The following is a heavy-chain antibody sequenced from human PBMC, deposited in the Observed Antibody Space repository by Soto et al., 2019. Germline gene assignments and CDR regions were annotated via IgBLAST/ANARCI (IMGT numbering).Heavy chain of an antibody. V-gene: IGHV4-30-4*01. CDR1: GGSISSGDYY. Sequence: QVQLQESGPGLVKPSQTLSLTCTVSGGSISSGDYYWSWIRQPPGKGLEWIGYIYYSGSTYYNPSLKSRVTISVDTSKNQFSLKLSSVTAADTAVYYCARDSSATVTKIPGWGGSATYYYYGMDVWGQGTTVTVSS. CDR2: IYYSGST. J-gene: IGHJ6*02. CDR3: ARDSSATVTKIPGWGGSATYYYYGMDV. D-gene: IGHD4-4*01.